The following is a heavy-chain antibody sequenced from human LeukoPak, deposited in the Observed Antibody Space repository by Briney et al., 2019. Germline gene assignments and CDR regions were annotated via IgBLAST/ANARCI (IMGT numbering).Heavy chain of an antibody. D-gene: IGHD2-2*01. CDR2: IYYSGST. J-gene: IGHJ5*02. V-gene: IGHV4-59*08. CDR1: GCSISSYY. CDR3: ARLRTNNWFDP. Sequence: SETLSLTCTVSGCSISSYYWSWIRQPPGKGLEWIGYIYYSGSTNYNPSLKSRVTISVDTSKNQFSLKLSSVTAADTAVYYCARLRTNNWFDPWGQGTLVTVSS.